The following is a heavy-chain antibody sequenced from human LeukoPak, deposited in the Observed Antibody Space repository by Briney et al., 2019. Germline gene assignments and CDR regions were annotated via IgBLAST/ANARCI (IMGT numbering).Heavy chain of an antibody. V-gene: IGHV3-74*01. J-gene: IGHJ6*03. CDR3: ARDRGRYYMDV. CDR1: GFTFSSYW. CDR2: INSDGSST. D-gene: IGHD6-25*01. Sequence: PGGSLRLSCAASGFTFSSYWMHWVRQAPGKGLVWVSRINSDGSSTSYADSVKGRFTISRENAKNSLYLQMNSLRAGDTAVYYCARDRGRYYMDVWGKGTTVTISS.